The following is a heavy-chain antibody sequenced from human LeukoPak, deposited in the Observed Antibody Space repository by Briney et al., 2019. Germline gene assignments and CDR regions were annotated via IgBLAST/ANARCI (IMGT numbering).Heavy chain of an antibody. J-gene: IGHJ6*02. Sequence: GRSLRLSCAASGFTFDDYAMPWVRQAPGKGLEWVSGISWNSGSIGYADSVKGRFTISRDNAKNSLYLQMNSLRAEDTALYYCAKDTYSNYYGMDVWGQGTTVTVSS. CDR2: ISWNSGSI. CDR3: AKDTYSNYYGMDV. D-gene: IGHD4-11*01. CDR1: GFTFDDYA. V-gene: IGHV3-9*01.